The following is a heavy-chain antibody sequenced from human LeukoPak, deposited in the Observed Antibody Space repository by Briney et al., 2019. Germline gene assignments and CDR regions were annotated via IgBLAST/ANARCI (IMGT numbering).Heavy chain of an antibody. J-gene: IGHJ6*03. CDR1: GGSISTNNW. CDR3: ARGVDGADFSYIDV. D-gene: IGHD1-26*01. CDR2: VYHTGGT. V-gene: IGHV4-4*02. Sequence: SGTLSLTCVVSGGSISTNNWWSWVRQPPGKGLEWIGEVYHTGGTNYDPSLRSRVATSVDRSKNQFSLKLNSVTAADTAVYYCARGVDGADFSYIDVWGKGTTVTVSS.